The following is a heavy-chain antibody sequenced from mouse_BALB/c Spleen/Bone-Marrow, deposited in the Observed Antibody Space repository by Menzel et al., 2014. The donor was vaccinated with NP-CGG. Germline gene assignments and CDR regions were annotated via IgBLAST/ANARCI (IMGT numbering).Heavy chain of an antibody. CDR1: DFNIKDAY. J-gene: IGHJ3*01. Sequence: VQLLQPGAELVKPGASVKLSCTASDFNIKDAYMHWVKQTPEQGLEWIGRIDPANVNTKHDTKFQGKATITADTSSKTGERKKSSLTSEDTAVYYGAVYYFGRSSFAYWGQGTLVTVSA. V-gene: IGHV14-3*02. CDR2: IDPANVNT. D-gene: IGHD1-1*01. CDR3: AVYYFGRSSFAY.